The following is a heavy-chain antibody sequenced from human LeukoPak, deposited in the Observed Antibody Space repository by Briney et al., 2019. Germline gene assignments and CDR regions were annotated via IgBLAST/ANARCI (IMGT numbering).Heavy chain of an antibody. CDR3: ARDKGDMMVVGGAGDY. CDR1: GYTFTGYY. D-gene: IGHD3-22*01. Sequence: ASVKVSCKASGYTFTGYYMHWVRQAPGQGLEWMGWINPNSGGTNYAQKFQGRVTMTRDTSISTAYMELSRLRSDDTAVYYCARDKGDMMVVGGAGDYWGQGTLVTVSS. CDR2: INPNSGGT. J-gene: IGHJ4*02. V-gene: IGHV1-2*02.